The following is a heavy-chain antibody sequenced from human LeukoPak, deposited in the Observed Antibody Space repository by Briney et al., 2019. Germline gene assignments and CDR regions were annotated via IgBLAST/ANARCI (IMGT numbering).Heavy chain of an antibody. J-gene: IGHJ4*02. V-gene: IGHV3-23*01. Sequence: QPGGSLRLSCAVSGYTFSSYGMSWVRQAPGKGLEWVSAISGSGDSTYYADSVKGRFTISRDNSKNTLYLQMNSLRAEDTAVYYCAKHYGDYAGPFDYWGQGTLVTVSS. CDR2: ISGSGDST. CDR1: GYTFSSYG. CDR3: AKHYGDYAGPFDY. D-gene: IGHD4-17*01.